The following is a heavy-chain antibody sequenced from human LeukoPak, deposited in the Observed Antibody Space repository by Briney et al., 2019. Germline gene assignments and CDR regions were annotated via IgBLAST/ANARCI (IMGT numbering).Heavy chain of an antibody. J-gene: IGHJ4*02. CDR3: ARDAQWLALDY. D-gene: IGHD6-19*01. CDR2: INPSGGST. V-gene: IGHV1-46*01. CDR1: GYTFTSYY. Sequence: ASVKVSCKASGYTFTSYYMHWVRQAPGQGLEWMGIINPSGGSTSYAQKFQGRVTMTRDMSTSTVYMELSSLRSEDTAVYYCARDAQWLALDYWGQGTLVTVSS.